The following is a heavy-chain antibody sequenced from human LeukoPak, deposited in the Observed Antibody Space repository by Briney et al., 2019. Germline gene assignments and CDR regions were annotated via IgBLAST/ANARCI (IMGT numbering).Heavy chain of an antibody. CDR2: ISSTSSYI. Sequence: GGSLRLSCAASGFTFSSYYMNWVRQAPGRGLEWVSSISSTSSYIYYADSVKGRFTISRDDADNSLYLQMNSLRAEDTAVYYCARGYSSGWSAFDYWGQGTLVTVSS. V-gene: IGHV3-21*01. CDR1: GFTFSSYY. CDR3: ARGYSSGWSAFDY. D-gene: IGHD6-19*01. J-gene: IGHJ4*02.